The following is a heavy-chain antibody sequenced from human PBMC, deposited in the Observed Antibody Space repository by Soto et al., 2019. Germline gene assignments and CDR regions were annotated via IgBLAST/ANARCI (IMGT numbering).Heavy chain of an antibody. CDR1: GFTFSSYS. Sequence: PGGSLRLSCAASGFTFSSYSMNWVRQAPGKGLEWVSSISSSSSYIYYADSVKGRFTISRDNAKNSLYLQMNSLRAEDTAVYYCARPKGYCSGGSCPTQYYYYYGMDVWGQGTTVTV. D-gene: IGHD2-15*01. CDR3: ARPKGYCSGGSCPTQYYYYYGMDV. V-gene: IGHV3-21*01. J-gene: IGHJ6*02. CDR2: ISSSSSYI.